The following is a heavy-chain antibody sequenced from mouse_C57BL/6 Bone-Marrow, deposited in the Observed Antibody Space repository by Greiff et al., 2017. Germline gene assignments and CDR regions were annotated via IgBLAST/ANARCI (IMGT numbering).Heavy chain of an antibody. Sequence: EVKLMESGPGLVKPSQSLSLTCSVTGYSITSGYYWNWIRQFPGNKLEWMGYISYDGSNNYNPPLKNRISITRDTSKNQFFLKLNSVTTEDTATYYCARGGLPYAMDYWGQGTSVTGSS. CDR1: GYSITSGYY. J-gene: IGHJ4*01. CDR3: ARGGLPYAMDY. V-gene: IGHV3-6*01. CDR2: ISYDGSN. D-gene: IGHD2-2*01.